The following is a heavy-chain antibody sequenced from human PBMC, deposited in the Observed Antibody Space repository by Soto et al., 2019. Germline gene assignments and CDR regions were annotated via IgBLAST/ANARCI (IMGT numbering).Heavy chain of an antibody. CDR1: GFTFRSYS. D-gene: IGHD2-15*01. CDR3: AREGWPLLQTGMDV. V-gene: IGHV3-48*02. Sequence: PGGSLRLSCAASGFTFRSYSMNWVRQAPGKGLEWVSYISSSNRTINYADSVKGRFIISRDNAKNSLYLQMHSLRDEDTAVYYCAREGWPLLQTGMDVWSQGTTVTVSS. J-gene: IGHJ6*02. CDR2: ISSSNRTI.